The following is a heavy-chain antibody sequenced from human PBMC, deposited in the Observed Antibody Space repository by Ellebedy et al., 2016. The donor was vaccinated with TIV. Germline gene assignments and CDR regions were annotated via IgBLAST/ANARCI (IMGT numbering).Heavy chain of an antibody. CDR2: IWSDGTNK. CDR3: ARASTPTYGCFDF. V-gene: IGHV3-33*01. Sequence: PGGSLRLSCAASGFTFSNYGMHWVRQAPGKGLEWVAVIWSDGTNKYYADSGKGRFTISRDNSKNTLELQMNSLRAEDTAVYYCARASTPTYGCFDFWGQGTLVTVSS. J-gene: IGHJ4*02. CDR1: GFTFSNYG. D-gene: IGHD3-10*01.